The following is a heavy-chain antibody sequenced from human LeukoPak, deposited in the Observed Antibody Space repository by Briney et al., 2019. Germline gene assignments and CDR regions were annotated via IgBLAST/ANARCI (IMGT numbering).Heavy chain of an antibody. J-gene: IGHJ3*02. CDR1: GFSFNTYS. D-gene: IGHD2-2*01. CDR3: TSRYCTTTNCYSFDN. CDR2: ISSTSAHI. V-gene: IGHV3-21*01. Sequence: GGSLRLSCAASGFSFNTYSMNWVRQAPGRGLEWVSSISSTSAHIFYADSVKGRFSISRDNAKNSLYLQMNSLRVEDTAVYYCTSRYCTTTNCYSFDNWGHGTLVTVSS.